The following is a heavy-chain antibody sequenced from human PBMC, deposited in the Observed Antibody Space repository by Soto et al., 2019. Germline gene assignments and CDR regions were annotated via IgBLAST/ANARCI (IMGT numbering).Heavy chain of an antibody. Sequence: SETLSLTCTVSGGSVSSGSYYWSWIRQPPGKGLEWIGYIYYSGSTNYNPSLKSRVTISVDTSKNQLSLKLSSVTAADTAVYYCARDGVQGVTYDYGMDVWGQVTTVTVSS. D-gene: IGHD3-10*01. V-gene: IGHV4-61*01. CDR2: IYYSGST. CDR1: GGSVSSGSYY. CDR3: ARDGVQGVTYDYGMDV. J-gene: IGHJ6*02.